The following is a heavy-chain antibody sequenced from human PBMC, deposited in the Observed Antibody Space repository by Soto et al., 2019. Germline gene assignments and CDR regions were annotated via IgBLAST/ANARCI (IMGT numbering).Heavy chain of an antibody. D-gene: IGHD2-15*01. CDR1: GFTFSNAW. CDR3: TAGECGATVVSPGDDAFDI. Sequence: EVQLVESGGGLVKPGGSLRLSCAASGFTFSNAWMSWVRQAPGKGLEWVGRIKSKTDGGTTDYAAPVKGRFTIARDETNNTLYLQMNSLKTEDTAVYYCTAGECGATVVSPGDDAFDIWGQGTMVTVSS. CDR2: IKSKTDGGTT. V-gene: IGHV3-15*01. J-gene: IGHJ3*02.